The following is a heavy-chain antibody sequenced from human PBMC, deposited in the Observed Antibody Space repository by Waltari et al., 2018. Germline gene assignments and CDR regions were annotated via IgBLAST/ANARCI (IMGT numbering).Heavy chain of an antibody. Sequence: QVQLQEAGPSLLKPPETVSLICTGAGGSISGIYWSWVRQPPGKGLDWIGYIYYTGSTNFNPSLKSRVTMSVDTSKNQFSLKLSSVTAADTAFYYCARGGGGDWEWFDPWGQGTLVTVSS. J-gene: IGHJ5*02. CDR3: ARGGGGDWEWFDP. V-gene: IGHV4-59*01. CDR2: IYYTGST. CDR1: GGSISGIY. D-gene: IGHD2-21*02.